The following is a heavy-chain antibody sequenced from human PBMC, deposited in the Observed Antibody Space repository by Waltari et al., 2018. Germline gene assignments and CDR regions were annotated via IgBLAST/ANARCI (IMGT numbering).Heavy chain of an antibody. CDR2: IYTSGST. Sequence: QVQLQESGPGLVKPSETLSLTCTVSGDSVNSYYWSWIRQPAGKGLEWIGRIYTSGSTNYNPSLKSRVTMSIDTSKNQFSLRLSSVTAADTAVYYCARDLERAARSFDYWGQGTLVTVSS. J-gene: IGHJ4*02. CDR3: ARDLERAARSFDY. V-gene: IGHV4-4*07. D-gene: IGHD6-6*01. CDR1: GDSVNSYY.